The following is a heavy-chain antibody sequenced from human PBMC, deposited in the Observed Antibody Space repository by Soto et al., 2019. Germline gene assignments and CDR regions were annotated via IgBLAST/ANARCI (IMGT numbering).Heavy chain of an antibody. Sequence: QVQLQESGPELVKPSQTLSLTCTVSGGSISSDNYYWSWIRQHPGKGLEWIGYIYYRGSTYYNPSLEGRVTMSVDTSKNQFSLKLTSVTAADTAVYYCAREFYSGSYSGWFDYWGQGTLVTVSS. CDR1: GGSISSDNYY. J-gene: IGHJ4*02. V-gene: IGHV4-31*03. CDR2: IYYRGST. D-gene: IGHD1-26*01. CDR3: AREFYSGSYSGWFDY.